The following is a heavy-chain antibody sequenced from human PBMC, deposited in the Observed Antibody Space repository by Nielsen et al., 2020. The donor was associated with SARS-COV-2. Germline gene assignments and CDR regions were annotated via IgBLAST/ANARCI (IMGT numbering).Heavy chain of an antibody. CDR2: IWRGGNYK. J-gene: IGHJ4*02. CDR3: TRDPPDSGWALDY. D-gene: IGHD6-19*01. Sequence: GGSLRLSCAASGFSFSTHAMHWVRQAPGKGQEWVAMIWRGGNYKFYPALVRGRFTISRDDSRNLVSLQMDSLRVEDTALYYCTRDPPDSGWALDYWGQGIPVTVSS. CDR1: GFSFSTHA. V-gene: IGHV3-33*04.